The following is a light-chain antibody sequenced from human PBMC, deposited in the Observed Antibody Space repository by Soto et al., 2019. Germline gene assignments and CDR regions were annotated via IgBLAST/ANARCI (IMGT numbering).Light chain of an antibody. CDR3: QHRSNWPS. J-gene: IGKJ4*01. V-gene: IGKV3-11*01. CDR2: DAS. Sequence: EIVMASSATLSVSPVERSTRSCRASQSVSSSLALYQQKPGQAPRLLIYDASNKATGIPARFSGSGSGTDFTLTISSLEPEDFAVYYCQHRSNWPSCGGGTRWIS. CDR1: QSVSSS.